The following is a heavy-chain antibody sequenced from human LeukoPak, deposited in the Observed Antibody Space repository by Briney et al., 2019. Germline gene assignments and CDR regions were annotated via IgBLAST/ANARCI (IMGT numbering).Heavy chain of an antibody. CDR1: GYTFTSYY. J-gene: IGHJ4*02. CDR2: VNPNGGST. V-gene: IGHV1-46*01. D-gene: IGHD3-10*01. CDR3: ARAELPVWFGELSEVGLAFDY. Sequence: ASVKVSCKASGYTFTSYYMHWVRQAPGQGLEWMGIVNPNGGSTSYTQKFQGRVTITADESTSTAYMELSSLRSEDTAVYYCARAELPVWFGELSEVGLAFDYWGQGTLVTVSS.